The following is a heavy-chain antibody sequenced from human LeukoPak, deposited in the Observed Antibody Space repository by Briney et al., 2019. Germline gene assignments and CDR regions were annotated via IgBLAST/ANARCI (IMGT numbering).Heavy chain of an antibody. J-gene: IGHJ6*03. V-gene: IGHV4-39*07. CDR3: ARGIRGLGAALYYYYYYMDV. D-gene: IGHD2-15*01. Sequence: SETLSLTCTVSGGSISSSRYYWGWIRQPPGKGLDWIGGIYYTGSTYYNPSLKSRVTISVDTSKNQFSLKLSSVTAADTAVYYCARGIRGLGAALYYYYYYMDVWGKGTTVTISS. CDR2: IYYTGST. CDR1: GGSISSSRYY.